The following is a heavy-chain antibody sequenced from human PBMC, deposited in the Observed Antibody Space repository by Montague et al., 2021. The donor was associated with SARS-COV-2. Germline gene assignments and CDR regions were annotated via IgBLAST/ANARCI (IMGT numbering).Heavy chain of an antibody. J-gene: IGHJ3*02. CDR1: GFTFSNYA. CDR2: ISFDGSDK. Sequence: PLRLSCAASGFTFSNYAMYWVRQAPGKGLEWMAFISFDGSDKSSADSVRGRFAISRDNSKNTLYLQMSSLRTEDTALYYCARAHDILTGYFGHDAFDIWGQGTMVTVSS. CDR3: ARAHDILTGYFGHDAFDI. V-gene: IGHV3-30*09. D-gene: IGHD3-9*01.